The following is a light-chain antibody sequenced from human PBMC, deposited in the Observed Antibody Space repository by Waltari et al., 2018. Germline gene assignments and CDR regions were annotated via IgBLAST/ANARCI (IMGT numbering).Light chain of an antibody. Sequence: QCALTQPASVSGSPGQSITIPCTGTIRVVGPYNLVSWYQQHPGKAPKLIIYEDNKRPSGVSDRLSGSKSGNTASLTISGLQAEDEADYYCCTYVGRTTFHVTFGGGTKLTVL. CDR3: CTYVGRTTFHVT. J-gene: IGLJ2*01. CDR2: EDN. V-gene: IGLV2-23*02. CDR1: IRVVGPYNL.